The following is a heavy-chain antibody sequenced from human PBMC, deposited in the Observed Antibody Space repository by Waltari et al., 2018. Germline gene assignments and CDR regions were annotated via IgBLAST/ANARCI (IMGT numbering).Heavy chain of an antibody. D-gene: IGHD3-10*01. V-gene: IGHV1-46*01. J-gene: IGHJ4*02. Sequence: QVQLVQSGAEVKKPGASVKVSCKASGYTFTSYYMHWVRQAPGQGLEWMGIINPSGSSTSYAQKFQGSVTMTRATSTSTVYMELSSLRPEDPAVYYCARDPPYYGSVSQGWYYFDYWGQGTLVTVSS. CDR3: ARDPPYYGSVSQGWYYFDY. CDR2: INPSGSST. CDR1: GYTFTSYY.